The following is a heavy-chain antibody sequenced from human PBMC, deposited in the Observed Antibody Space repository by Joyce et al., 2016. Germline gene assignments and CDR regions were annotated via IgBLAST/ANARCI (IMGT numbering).Heavy chain of an antibody. J-gene: IGHJ4*02. V-gene: IGHV3-30*04. CDR2: VSDDGSDK. D-gene: IGHD6-13*01. CDR1: GFTFSTDV. CDR3: AKSWSLYSALDY. Sequence: QVQLVESGGGVVQPGKSLRLSCAASGFTFSTDVVHWVGQAPGKGLEWVAVVSDDGSDKYYTDSVKGRFTISRDNSKNILYLQMNSLRTEDTAVYFCAKSWSLYSALDYWGQGTLVTVSS.